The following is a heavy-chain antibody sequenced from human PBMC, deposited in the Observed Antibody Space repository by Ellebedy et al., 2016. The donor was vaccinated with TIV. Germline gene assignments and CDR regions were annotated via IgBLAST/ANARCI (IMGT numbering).Heavy chain of an antibody. CDR2: IIPILGIA. D-gene: IGHD7-27*01. CDR3: ARAPPPRGDRSADAFDI. V-gene: IGHV1-69*10. J-gene: IGHJ3*02. CDR1: GGTFSSYA. Sequence: AASVKVSCKASGGTFSSYAISWVRQAPGQGLEWMGRIIPILGIANYAQKFQGRVTMTTDTSTSTAYMELRSLRSDDTAVYYCARAPPPRGDRSADAFDIWGQGTMVTVSS.